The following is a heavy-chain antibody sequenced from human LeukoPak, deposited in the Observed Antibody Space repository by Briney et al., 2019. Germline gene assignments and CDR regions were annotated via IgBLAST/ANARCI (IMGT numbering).Heavy chain of an antibody. CDR1: GYTFTSYG. D-gene: IGHD3-22*01. Sequence: ASVKVSCKASGYTFTSYGISWVRQAPGQGLEWMGWISAYNGNTTYAQKLQGRVTMTTDTSTSTAYMELRSLRSDDTAVYYCARSLYYYDSSGKAFDIWGQGTMVTVSS. V-gene: IGHV1-18*01. CDR3: ARSLYYYDSSGKAFDI. J-gene: IGHJ3*02. CDR2: ISAYNGNT.